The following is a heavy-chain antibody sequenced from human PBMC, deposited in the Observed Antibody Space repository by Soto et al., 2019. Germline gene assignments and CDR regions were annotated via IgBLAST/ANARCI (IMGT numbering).Heavy chain of an antibody. CDR1: GFTFSSYA. D-gene: IGHD3-10*01. J-gene: IGHJ6*02. CDR2: ISASGGST. V-gene: IGHV3-23*04. Sequence: EVQLVESGGGLVQPGGSLRLSCAASGFTFSSYAMSWVRQAPGKGLEWVSTISASGGSTYHADSVKGRFTISRDNSKNTVYPQIKSLRHEDTAGYDCAKVNRGSGGYYIWGVDFWGQGTTVTVSS. CDR3: AKVNRGSGGYYIWGVDF.